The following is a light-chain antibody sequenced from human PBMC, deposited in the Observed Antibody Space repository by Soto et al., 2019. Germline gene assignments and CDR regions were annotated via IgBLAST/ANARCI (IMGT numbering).Light chain of an antibody. V-gene: IGLV1-44*01. J-gene: IGLJ3*02. CDR3: AAWDDSPNGWV. Sequence: QSVLTQPPSASGTPGQRVTISCSGSSSNIGSNTVNWYRQLPGTAPKLLIYSNNQRPSGVPDRFSGSKSGTSASLAISGLQSEDEDDYYCAAWDDSPNGWVFGGGTKLTVL. CDR2: SNN. CDR1: SSNIGSNT.